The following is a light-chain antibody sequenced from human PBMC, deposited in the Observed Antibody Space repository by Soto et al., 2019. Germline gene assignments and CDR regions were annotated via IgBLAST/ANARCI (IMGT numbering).Light chain of an antibody. CDR2: EGS. CDR1: SSDIETYNL. V-gene: IGLV2-23*01. CDR3: CSYVGSDTYVI. J-gene: IGLJ2*01. Sequence: QSVLTQPASVSGSPGQSITISCTGTSSDIETYNLVSWYQQEPGKAPKLMIYEGSKRPSGVSNRFSGSKSGNTASLTISGLQAEDEGQYYCCSYVGSDTYVIFGGGTKLTVL.